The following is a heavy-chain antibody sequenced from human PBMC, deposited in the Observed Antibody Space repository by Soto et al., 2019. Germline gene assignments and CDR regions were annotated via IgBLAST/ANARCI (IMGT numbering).Heavy chain of an antibody. CDR1: GYTFTNYY. V-gene: IGHV1-46*01. Sequence: GASVKVSCKASGYTFTNYYMHWLRQAPGQGLEWMGIIYPSGGSTRNAQKFQGRVTMTRDTSTGTVYMELSSLRSEDTAVYYCARDFSGPMDYWGRGTLVTVSS. J-gene: IGHJ4*02. D-gene: IGHD3-10*01. CDR3: ARDFSGPMDY. CDR2: IYPSGGST.